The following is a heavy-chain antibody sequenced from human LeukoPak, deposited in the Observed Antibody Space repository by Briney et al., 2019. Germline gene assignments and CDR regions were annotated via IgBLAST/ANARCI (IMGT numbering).Heavy chain of an antibody. CDR3: ATIPRVGATHDAFDI. D-gene: IGHD1-26*01. J-gene: IGHJ3*02. CDR1: GFTFSSYS. Sequence: GGSLRLSCAASGFTFSSYSMKWVRQAPGKGLEWVSYISSSGSTIYYADSVKGRFTISRDNAKNSLYLQMNSLRAEDTAVYYCATIPRVGATHDAFDIWGQGTMVTVSS. V-gene: IGHV3-48*04. CDR2: ISSSGSTI.